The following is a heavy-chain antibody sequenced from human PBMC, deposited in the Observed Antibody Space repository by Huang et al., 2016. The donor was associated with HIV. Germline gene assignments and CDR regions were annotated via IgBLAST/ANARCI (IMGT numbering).Heavy chain of an antibody. J-gene: IGHJ6*02. CDR1: GYTFTSYD. CDR2: MKPNSGDT. D-gene: IGHD1-26*01. Sequence: QVQLVQSGAEVKKPGASVKVSCKASGYTFTSYDINWVRQAIGHGLEWMGWMKPNSGDTGYAQKFQGRVTMTRNTSISTAYMELSSLIFDDTAVYYCARGDSGSYLSDHYYYGMDVWGQGTTVTVSS. CDR3: ARGDSGSYLSDHYYYGMDV. V-gene: IGHV1-8*01.